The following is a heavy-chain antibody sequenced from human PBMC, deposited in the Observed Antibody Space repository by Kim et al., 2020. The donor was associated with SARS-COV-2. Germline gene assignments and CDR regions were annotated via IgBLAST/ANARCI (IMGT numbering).Heavy chain of an antibody. CDR1: GGTFSSYA. J-gene: IGHJ4*02. V-gene: IGHV1-69*13. Sequence: SVKVSCKASGGTFSSYAISWVRQAPGQGLEWMGGIIPIFGTANYAQKFQGRVTITADESTSTAYMELSSLRSEDTAVYYCARVDSSGYYYGPYDYWGQGTLVTVSS. D-gene: IGHD3-22*01. CDR2: IIPIFGTA. CDR3: ARVDSSGYYYGPYDY.